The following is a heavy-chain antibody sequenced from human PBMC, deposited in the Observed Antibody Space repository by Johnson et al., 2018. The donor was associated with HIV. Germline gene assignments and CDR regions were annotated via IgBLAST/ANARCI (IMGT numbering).Heavy chain of an antibody. V-gene: IGHV3-30*07. CDR2: K. CDR3: ARGSGVGAFDI. J-gene: IGHJ3*02. D-gene: IGHD7-27*01. Sequence: KYYADSVKGRFTISRDNSKNTLYLQMNSLRVEDTAEYYCARGSGVGAFDIWGQGTMVTVSS.